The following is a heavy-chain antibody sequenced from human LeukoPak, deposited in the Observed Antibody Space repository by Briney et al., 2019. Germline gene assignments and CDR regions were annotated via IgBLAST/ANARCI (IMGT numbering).Heavy chain of an antibody. CDR3: ARGLSIAARPDEWGY. CDR2: IYYSGST. V-gene: IGHV4-39*07. CDR1: GGSISSSSYY. Sequence: KSSETLSLTCTVSGGSISSSSYYWGWIRQPPGKGLEWIGSIYYSGSTNYNPSLKSRVTISVDTSKNQFSLKLSSVTAADTAVYYCARGLSIAARPDEWGYWGQGTLVTVSS. J-gene: IGHJ4*02. D-gene: IGHD6-6*01.